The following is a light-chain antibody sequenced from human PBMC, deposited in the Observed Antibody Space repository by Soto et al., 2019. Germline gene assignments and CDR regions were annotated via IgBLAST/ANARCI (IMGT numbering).Light chain of an antibody. CDR2: KAS. V-gene: IGKV1-5*03. CDR1: QSISYW. Sequence: DIQMTQSPSTLSASVGDRVTITCRASQSISYWLAWYQQKPGKAPNLLIYKASSLESGVPSRFSGSGSGTEVTLSISSLQPDDFATYYCQQYNNYWTFDQGTNVEIK. CDR3: QQYNNYWT. J-gene: IGKJ1*01.